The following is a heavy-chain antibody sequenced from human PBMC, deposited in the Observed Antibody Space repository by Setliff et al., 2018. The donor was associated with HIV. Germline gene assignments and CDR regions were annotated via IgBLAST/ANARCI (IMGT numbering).Heavy chain of an antibody. V-gene: IGHV4-39*01. D-gene: IGHD3-10*01. CDR2: INYRGNT. CDR3: ASLDDSESPYIYYYYMDV. J-gene: IGHJ6*03. CDR1: GGSISTSRYY. Sequence: PSETLSLTCTVSGGSISTSRYYWGWIRQPPGKGLEWIGSINYRGNTYYNPSLKSRAAISVDTSKNQISLKLSSVTAADTAVYYCASLDDSESPYIYYYYMDVWGKVTAVTVSS.